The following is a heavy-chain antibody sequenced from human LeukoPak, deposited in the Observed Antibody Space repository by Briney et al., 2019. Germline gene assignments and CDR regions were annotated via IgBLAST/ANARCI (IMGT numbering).Heavy chain of an antibody. CDR2: ISYSSSYI. D-gene: IGHD4-17*01. CDR1: GFPFSSYT. J-gene: IGHJ4*02. CDR3: ASRNYGEEY. Sequence: GGSLRISCVGSGFPFSSYTLFWVRQAPGKGLEWVSSISYSSSYIYYGDSVKGRFTISRDNTKNSLNLQMDSLRTEDTAVYYCASRNYGEEYWGQGTPVTVSS. V-gene: IGHV3-21*06.